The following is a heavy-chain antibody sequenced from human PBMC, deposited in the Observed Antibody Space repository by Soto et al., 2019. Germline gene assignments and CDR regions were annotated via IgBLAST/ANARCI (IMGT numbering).Heavy chain of an antibody. CDR2: ITNSGSNT. J-gene: IGHJ4*02. CDR3: AKASAGAGPYYFDY. Sequence: EVQLLESGGGLVQPGGSLRLSCAASGFTFRNYAMSWVRQAPGQGLEWVSAITNSGSNTYHADSVKGRFTISRDNSKDTLYLQRSSLRVEDSAIYYCAKASAGAGPYYFDYWGQGALVTVSS. D-gene: IGHD6-13*01. CDR1: GFTFRNYA. V-gene: IGHV3-23*01.